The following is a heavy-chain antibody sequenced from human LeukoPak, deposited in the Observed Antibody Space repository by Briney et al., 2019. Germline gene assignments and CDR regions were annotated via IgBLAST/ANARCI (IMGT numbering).Heavy chain of an antibody. J-gene: IGHJ6*03. CDR1: GYTFTSYG. CDR2: ISAYNGNT. V-gene: IGHV1-18*01. D-gene: IGHD5-12*01. Sequence: ASVKVSCKASGYTFTSYGISWVRQAPGQGLEWIGWISAYNGNTNYAQKLQGRVTMTTDTSTSTAYMELRSLRSDDTAVYYCARNGKYSGYDPPTRKLYYYYYMDVWGKGTTVTVSS. CDR3: ARNGKYSGYDPPTRKLYYYYYMDV.